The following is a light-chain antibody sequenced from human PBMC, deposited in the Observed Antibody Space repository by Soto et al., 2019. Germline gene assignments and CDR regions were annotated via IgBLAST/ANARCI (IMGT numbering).Light chain of an antibody. CDR2: AAS. Sequence: DIQMTQSPSSRSASVGDRVTITCRASQSISSYLNWYQQKPGKAPKLLIYAASSLQSGVPSRFSGSGSGTDFTLTISSLQPEDFATYYCQQSYSTPRTWTFGQGTKVEIK. CDR3: QQSYSTPRTWT. CDR1: QSISSY. J-gene: IGKJ1*01. V-gene: IGKV1-39*01.